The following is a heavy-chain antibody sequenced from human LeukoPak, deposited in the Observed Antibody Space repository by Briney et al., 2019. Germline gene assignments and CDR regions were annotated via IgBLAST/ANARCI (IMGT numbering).Heavy chain of an antibody. CDR3: ARVGGSRSWYFYYGMDG. J-gene: IGHJ6*02. V-gene: IGHV3-7*01. D-gene: IGHD6-13*01. CDR2: IKQDGSEK. CDR1: GFTFSSYW. Sequence: TGGSLRLSCAASGFTFSSYWMSWVRQAPGKGLEWVANIKQDGSEKYYVDSVKGRFTISRDNAKNSLYLQMDSLRAEETAVYYCARVGGSRSWYFYYGMDGWGQGTTVTVSS.